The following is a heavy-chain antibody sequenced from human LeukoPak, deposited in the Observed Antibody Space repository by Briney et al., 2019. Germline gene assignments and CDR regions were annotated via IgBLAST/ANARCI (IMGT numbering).Heavy chain of an antibody. CDR3: ARGKWKIAASDAFDI. Sequence: GGSLRLSRAASGFTFSSYAMHWVRQAPGKGLEWVAVISYDGSNKYYADSVKGRFTISRDNSKNTMYLQMNSLRAEDTAVYYCARGKWKIAASDAFDIWGQGTMVTVSS. CDR1: GFTFSSYA. V-gene: IGHV3-30-3*01. D-gene: IGHD6-13*01. J-gene: IGHJ3*02. CDR2: ISYDGSNK.